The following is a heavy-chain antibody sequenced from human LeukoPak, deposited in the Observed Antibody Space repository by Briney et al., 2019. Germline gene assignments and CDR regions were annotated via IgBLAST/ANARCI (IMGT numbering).Heavy chain of an antibody. CDR3: ARGVATTGAKFFDY. D-gene: IGHD6-13*01. CDR2: INPSGGST. V-gene: IGHV1-46*01. CDR1: GYTFTSYY. J-gene: IGHJ4*02. Sequence: ASVKVSCKASGYTFTSYYMHWVRQAPGQGLEWMGIINPSGGSTSYAQKFQGRVTMTRDTSTSTVYMELSRLTTGDTAVYFCARGVATTGAKFFDYWGQGTLVTVSS.